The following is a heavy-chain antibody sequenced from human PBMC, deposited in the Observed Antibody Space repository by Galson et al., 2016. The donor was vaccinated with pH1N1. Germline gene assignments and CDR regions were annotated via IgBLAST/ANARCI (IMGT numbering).Heavy chain of an antibody. D-gene: IGHD2-15*01. CDR3: AVCSSVNCYYFDY. CDR2: TFPRFDIP. V-gene: IGHV1-69*13. Sequence: SVKVSCKASGGLFTDYALSWVRQAPGEGLEWMGGTFPRFDIPDYAQKFQDRVTITADEPTTTAFLELSSLRSEDTAVYYCAVCSSVNCYYFDYWGQGTLVTVAS. CDR1: GGLFTDYA. J-gene: IGHJ4*02.